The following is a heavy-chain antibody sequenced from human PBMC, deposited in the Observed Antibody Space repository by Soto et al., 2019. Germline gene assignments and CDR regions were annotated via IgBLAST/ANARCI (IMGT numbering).Heavy chain of an antibody. CDR1: GYTFINFD. Sequence: ASVKVSCKASGYTFINFDISWVRQTAGQGLEWLGWMNPGSGKTGYTSKFQGRVAMTRDASTGTSHLELSSLTSDDTAVYYCARMASAGTLNWFDPWGQGTLVTVSS. V-gene: IGHV1-8*02. J-gene: IGHJ5*02. CDR2: MNPGSGKT. CDR3: ARMASAGTLNWFDP. D-gene: IGHD6-13*01.